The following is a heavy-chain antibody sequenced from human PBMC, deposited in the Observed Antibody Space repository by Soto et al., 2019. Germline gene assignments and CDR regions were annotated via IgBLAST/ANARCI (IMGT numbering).Heavy chain of an antibody. CDR2: IYYSGST. J-gene: IGHJ4*02. Sequence: SETLPLTCTVSGGSIGSGGYCWSWTRQHPWKGLEWIGYIYYSGSTYYNPSLKSRVTISVDTSKNQFSLKLSSVTAADTAVYYCARGYCSSTSCYSLLYFDYWGQGTLVTVSS. CDR1: GGSIGSGGYC. V-gene: IGHV4-31*03. CDR3: ARGYCSSTSCYSLLYFDY. D-gene: IGHD2-2*01.